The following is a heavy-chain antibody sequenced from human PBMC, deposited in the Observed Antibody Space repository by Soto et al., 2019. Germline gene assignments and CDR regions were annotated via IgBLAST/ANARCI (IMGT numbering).Heavy chain of an antibody. CDR1: GGSISSGDYY. CDR2: IYYSGST. Sequence: PSETLSLTCTVSGGSISSGDYYWSWIRQPPGKGLEWIGYIYYSGSTYYNPSLKSRVTISVDTSKNQFSLKLSSVTAADTAVYYCARNKAVGKVGGMDVWGQGTTVTVSS. CDR3: ARNKAVGKVGGMDV. V-gene: IGHV4-30-4*01. D-gene: IGHD6-19*01. J-gene: IGHJ6*02.